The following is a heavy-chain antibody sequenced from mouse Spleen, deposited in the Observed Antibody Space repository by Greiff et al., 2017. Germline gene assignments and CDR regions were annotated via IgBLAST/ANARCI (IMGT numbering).Heavy chain of an antibody. CDR3: ARSYGNSFFDY. D-gene: IGHD2-1*01. CDR1: GFTFSSYA. V-gene: IGHV5-9-1*01. CDR2: ISSGGSYT. J-gene: IGHJ2*01. Sequence: EVMLVESGGGLVKPGGSLKLSCAASGFTFSSYAMSWVRQTPEKRLEWVATISSGGSYTYYPDSVKGRFTISRDNAKNTLYLQMSSLRSEDTAMYYCARSYGNSFFDYWGQGTTLTVSS.